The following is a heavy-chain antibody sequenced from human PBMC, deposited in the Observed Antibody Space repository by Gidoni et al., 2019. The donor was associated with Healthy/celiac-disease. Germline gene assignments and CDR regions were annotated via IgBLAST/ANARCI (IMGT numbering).Heavy chain of an antibody. J-gene: IGHJ5*02. D-gene: IGHD1-26*01. CDR2: IDHSGST. CDR3: ARVYAIGATRLWFDP. Sequence: QVQLQESGPGLVKPSETLSLTCAGSGYSSSSGYYWGWIRQPPGKGLEWIGSIDHSGSTYYTPSLKSRVTISVDTSKSQFSLKLSSVTAADTAVYYCARVYAIGATRLWFDPWGQGSLVTVSS. V-gene: IGHV4-38-2*01. CDR1: GYSSSSGYY.